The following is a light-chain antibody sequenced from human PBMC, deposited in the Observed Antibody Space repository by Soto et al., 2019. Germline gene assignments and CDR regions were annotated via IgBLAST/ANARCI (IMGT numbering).Light chain of an antibody. CDR1: QSISSW. J-gene: IGKJ4*01. V-gene: IGKV1-5*03. Sequence: DIQMTQSPSTLSASVGDRVTITCRASQSISSWLAWYQQKPGKAPKLLIYKASSLESGVPSRFSGSGSGTEFTLTISSLQPDDFATYYCQQYNRYPLTLGGGTKVEIK. CDR2: KAS. CDR3: QQYNRYPLT.